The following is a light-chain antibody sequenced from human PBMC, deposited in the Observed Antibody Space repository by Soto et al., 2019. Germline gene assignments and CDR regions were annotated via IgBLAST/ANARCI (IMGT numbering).Light chain of an antibody. CDR2: LGS. CDR3: IQALQTPLT. Sequence: DIVMTQSPLSLPVTPGEPASISCRSSQSLLHTNQNTYLDWYLQKPGQSPQLLIYLGSNRASGVPDRFSGSGSGTDFTLKISRVEAEDVGVYYCIQALQTPLTFGPGTKVDIK. CDR1: QSLLHTNQNTY. V-gene: IGKV2-28*01. J-gene: IGKJ3*01.